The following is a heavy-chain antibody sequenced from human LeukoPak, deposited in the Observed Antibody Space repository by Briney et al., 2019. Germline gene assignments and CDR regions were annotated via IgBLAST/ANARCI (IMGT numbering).Heavy chain of an antibody. CDR1: GFTFSSYS. J-gene: IGHJ2*01. CDR2: ISSSSSTI. V-gene: IGHV3-48*04. CDR3: ARGYRTVTTDWYFDL. D-gene: IGHD4-17*01. Sequence: GGSLRLSCAASGFTFSSYSMNWVRQAPGKGLEWVSYISSSSSTIYYADSVKGRFTISRDNAKNSLYLQMNSLRAEDTAVYYCARGYRTVTTDWYFDLWGRGTLVTVSS.